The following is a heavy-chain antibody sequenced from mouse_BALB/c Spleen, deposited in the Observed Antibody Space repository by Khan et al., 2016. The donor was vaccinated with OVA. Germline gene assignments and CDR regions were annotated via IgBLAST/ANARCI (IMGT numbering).Heavy chain of an antibody. CDR3: ARGTTVVAFDY. CDR2: ISNGGGST. V-gene: IGHV5-12*02. CDR1: GFTFSDYF. D-gene: IGHD1-1*01. Sequence: EVELVESGGGLVQPGGSLKLSCATSGFTFSDYFMYWGRQTPEKRLEWVAYISNGGGSTYYPDTVKGRFTISRDNDKNTLYLQISRLKSEDTAMYYCARGTTVVAFDYWGQGTTLTVSS. J-gene: IGHJ2*01.